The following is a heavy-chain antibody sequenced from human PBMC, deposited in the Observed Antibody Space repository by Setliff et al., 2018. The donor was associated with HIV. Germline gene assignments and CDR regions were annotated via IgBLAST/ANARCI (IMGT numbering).Heavy chain of an antibody. V-gene: IGHV1-3*01. J-gene: IGHJ4*02. CDR3: ANGGSGGQFDH. Sequence: VSCKTSGYTFTQSHDLHWVRQVPGQGPEWMGWINLVTGKTAYLQKFRGRVIITRDTSATTAFMEMSSLRSEDTAVYFCANGGSGGQFDHWGQGTLVTVSS. CDR1: GYTFTQSHD. CDR2: INLVTGKT. D-gene: IGHD3-16*01.